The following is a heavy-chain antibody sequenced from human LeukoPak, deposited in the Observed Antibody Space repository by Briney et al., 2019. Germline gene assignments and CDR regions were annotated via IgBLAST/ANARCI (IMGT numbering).Heavy chain of an antibody. Sequence: SETLSLTCTVSGDSISNYYWSWIRQPPGKGLEWIGYIRYSGRTNYNPSLRSRVTTSIDTSKNQLFLKLSSVTAADTAVYHCARLVYDSRGYYFDYWGQGTLVIVSS. CDR1: GDSISNYY. D-gene: IGHD3-22*01. CDR2: IRYSGRT. V-gene: IGHV4-59*08. CDR3: ARLVYDSRGYYFDY. J-gene: IGHJ4*02.